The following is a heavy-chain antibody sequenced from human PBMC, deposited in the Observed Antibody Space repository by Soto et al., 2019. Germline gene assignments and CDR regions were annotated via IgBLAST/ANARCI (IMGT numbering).Heavy chain of an antibody. J-gene: IGHJ6*02. CDR1: GGPFSGYY. CDR2: INHSGGT. CDR3: ARDRQYYQFWSGYQNERPYGMDV. D-gene: IGHD3-3*02. Sequence: ETLSLTCGVYGGPFSGYYWTWIRQAPGKGLEWIGEINHSGGTNYNSSLKSRVTISVDTSKNQLSLTLYSVTAADTAVYYCARDRQYYQFWSGYQNERPYGMDVWGQGTTVTVSS. V-gene: IGHV4-34*01.